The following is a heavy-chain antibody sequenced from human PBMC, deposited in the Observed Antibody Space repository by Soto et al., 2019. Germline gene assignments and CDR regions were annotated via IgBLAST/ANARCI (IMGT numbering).Heavy chain of an antibody. J-gene: IGHJ4*02. CDR2: ISGSGGST. CDR1: GFTFSSYA. V-gene: IGHV3-23*01. CDR3: AKVGSKGATLFDY. Sequence: VSVLESGGGLVQPGGSLRLSCAASGFTFSSYAMSWVRQAPGKGLEWVSVISGSGGSTYHADSVKGRLTISRDNSKNTLYLQMNSLRAEDTAVYYCAKVGSKGATLFDYWGQGTLVTVSS. D-gene: IGHD1-26*01.